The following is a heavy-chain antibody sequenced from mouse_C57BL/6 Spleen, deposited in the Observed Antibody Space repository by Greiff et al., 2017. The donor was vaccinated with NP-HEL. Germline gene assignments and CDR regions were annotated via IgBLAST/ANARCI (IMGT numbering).Heavy chain of an antibody. CDR1: GYTFTSYW. V-gene: IGHV1-69*01. CDR2: IDPSDSYT. D-gene: IGHD1-1*01. J-gene: IGHJ4*01. Sequence: QVQLQQPGAELVMPGASVKLSCKASGYTFTSYWMHWVTQRPGQGLEWIGEIDPSDSYTNYNQKFKGKSTLTVDKSSSTAYMQLSSLTSEDSAVYYCARGGITTVVATKDYAMDYWGQGTSVTVSS. CDR3: ARGGITTVVATKDYAMDY.